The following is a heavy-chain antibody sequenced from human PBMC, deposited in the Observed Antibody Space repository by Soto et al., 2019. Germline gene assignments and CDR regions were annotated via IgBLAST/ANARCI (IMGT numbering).Heavy chain of an antibody. V-gene: IGHV1-69*12. CDR2: IIPIFGTA. Sequence: QVQLVQSGAEVKKPGSSVKVSCKASGGTFSSYAISWVRQAPGQGLEWMGGIIPIFGTANYAQKFQGRVTITADESTSTAYMELSSLRSEDTAVYYCARGGRGYSYGYEYYFDYWGQGTLVTVSS. D-gene: IGHD5-18*01. CDR1: GGTFSSYA. J-gene: IGHJ4*02. CDR3: ARGGRGYSYGYEYYFDY.